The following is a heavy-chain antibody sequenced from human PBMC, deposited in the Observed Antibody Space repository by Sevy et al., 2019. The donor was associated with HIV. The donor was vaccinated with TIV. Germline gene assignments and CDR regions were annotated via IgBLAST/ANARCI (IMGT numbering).Heavy chain of an antibody. Sequence: ASVKVSCKASGDTFTNNYIHWVRQAPGQGLEWMGMVDPSAGNTTYAQKFQGRVTMTRDTSTSILYMDLSSLRSEITAVYYCVRADPDQHFDSWGQGTLVTVSS. CDR3: VRADPDQHFDS. CDR2: VDPSAGNT. CDR1: GDTFTNNY. V-gene: IGHV1-46*01. J-gene: IGHJ4*02.